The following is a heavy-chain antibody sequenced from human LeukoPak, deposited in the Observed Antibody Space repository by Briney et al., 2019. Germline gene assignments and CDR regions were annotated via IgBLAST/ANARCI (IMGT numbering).Heavy chain of an antibody. D-gene: IGHD3-9*01. CDR2: IFHSGST. V-gene: IGHV4-39*07. CDR1: GGSISSGSYY. Sequence: SETLSLTCTVSGGSISSGSYYWGWIRQPPGKGLEWIGSIFHSGSTYYNPSLKSRVTISLDTSKNQFSLKLTSVTAADTAVYYCARDDQGVNYDIFTGYYRSALGFDYWGQGTLVTVSS. J-gene: IGHJ4*02. CDR3: ARDDQGVNYDIFTGYYRSALGFDY.